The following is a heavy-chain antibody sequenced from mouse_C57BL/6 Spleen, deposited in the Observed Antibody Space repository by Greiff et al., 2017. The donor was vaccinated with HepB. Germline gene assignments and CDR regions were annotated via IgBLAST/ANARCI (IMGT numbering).Heavy chain of an antibody. CDR2: IYPGSGST. Sequence: LVESGAELVKPGASVKLSCKASGYTFTSYWITWVKQRPGQGLEWIGDIYPGSGSTNYNEKFKSKATLTVDTSSSTAYMQLSSLTSENPAVYYCARYYGSSGGAVGDWGQGTTVTVSS. D-gene: IGHD1-1*01. V-gene: IGHV1-55*01. J-gene: IGHJ4*01. CDR3: ARYYGSSGGAVGD. CDR1: GYTFTSYW.